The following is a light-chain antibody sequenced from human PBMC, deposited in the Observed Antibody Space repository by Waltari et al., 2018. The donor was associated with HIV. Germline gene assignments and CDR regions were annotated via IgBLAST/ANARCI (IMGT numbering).Light chain of an antibody. Sequence: QLLLTQPPSASASLGASVKLTCTLSSGHSNYAIAWHQQQPGKGPRYLMKVDIDGSHTRGAGVPDRFSGSTSGADHYLTISSLQSEDEADYYCQAWGTGIRVFGGGTKLTVL. CDR1: SGHSNYA. CDR3: QAWGTGIRV. J-gene: IGLJ3*02. V-gene: IGLV4-69*01. CDR2: VDIDGSH.